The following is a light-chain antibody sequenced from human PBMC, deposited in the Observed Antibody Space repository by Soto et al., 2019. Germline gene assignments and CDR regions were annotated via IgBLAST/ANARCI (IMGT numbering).Light chain of an antibody. V-gene: IGKV3-20*01. CDR1: QSVSSY. Sequence: EIVLTQSPVTLSLSPGERATLSCRASQSVSSYLAWYQQKPGQAPRLLIYGALSRATGIPDRFSGSGSGTDFTLTISRLEPEDFAVYYCQQYGSLWTFGQGTKVDIK. CDR3: QQYGSLWT. CDR2: GAL. J-gene: IGKJ1*01.